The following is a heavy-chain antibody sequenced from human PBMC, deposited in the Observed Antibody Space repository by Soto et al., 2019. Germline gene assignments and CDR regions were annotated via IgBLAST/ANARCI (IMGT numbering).Heavy chain of an antibody. D-gene: IGHD2-15*01. Sequence: EVQLVESGGGLVQPGGPLGLSCAASGFPFGGNSLNWFGRPPGKGLEWVSYIGSSSTTKYYADSVKGRFTSSRDNAKNSLYLQMNSLRAEDTAVYYCARDGCSGSNCLNWFDPWGQGTLVTVSS. CDR1: GFPFGGNS. V-gene: IGHV3-48*01. CDR3: ARDGCSGSNCLNWFDP. CDR2: IGSSSTTK. J-gene: IGHJ5*02.